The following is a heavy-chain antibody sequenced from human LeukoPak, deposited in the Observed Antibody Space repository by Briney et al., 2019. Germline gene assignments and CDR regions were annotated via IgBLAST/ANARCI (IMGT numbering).Heavy chain of an antibody. V-gene: IGHV3-30*01. CDR3: ARGGGSTSLPLASAY. D-gene: IGHD2-2*01. CDR2: ISYDGSNK. CDR1: GFTFSSYA. J-gene: IGHJ4*02. Sequence: GGSLRLSCAASGFTFSSYAMHWVRQAPGKGLEWVAVISYDGSNKYYADSVKGRFTISRDNSKNTLYLQMNSLRAEDTAVYYCARGGGSTSLPLASAYWGQGTLVTVSS.